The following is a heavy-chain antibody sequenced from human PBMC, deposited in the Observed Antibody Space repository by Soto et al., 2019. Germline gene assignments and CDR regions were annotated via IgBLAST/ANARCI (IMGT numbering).Heavy chain of an antibody. Sequence: EVQLVESGGGLVKPGGSLRLSCAASGFTFSNAWMSWVRQAPGGGLEWVGRIKRNIDGGTTDYAAPVKGRFAISRDDSNSMLYLEMNSLRSEYTAVYYCTTVDAVVLNWGQGLLVTVSS. J-gene: IGHJ4*02. CDR3: TTVDAVVLN. CDR2: IKRNIDGGTT. D-gene: IGHD6-19*01. CDR1: GFTFSNAW. V-gene: IGHV3-15*01.